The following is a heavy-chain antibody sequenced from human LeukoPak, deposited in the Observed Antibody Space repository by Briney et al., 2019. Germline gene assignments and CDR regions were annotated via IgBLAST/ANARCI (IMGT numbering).Heavy chain of an antibody. J-gene: IGHJ6*03. V-gene: IGHV3-72*01. Sequence: GGSLRLSCAASGFTLSDHYVDWVRQPPGRGLEWAGRIRNKAYSDTTEYAASVKDRFTISRDGSKNSLYLQMNSLKTEDTAVYYCARGTVGATSYYYDFYYLDVWGKGTTVTVSS. CDR1: GFTLSDHY. CDR2: IRNKAYSDTT. D-gene: IGHD1-26*01. CDR3: ARGTVGATSYYYDFYYLDV.